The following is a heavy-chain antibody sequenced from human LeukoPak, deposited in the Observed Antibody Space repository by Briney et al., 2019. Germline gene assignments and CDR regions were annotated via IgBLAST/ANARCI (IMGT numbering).Heavy chain of an antibody. CDR1: GGSISSGDYY. CDR2: IYYSGST. V-gene: IGHV4-30-4*01. Sequence: SETLSLTCTVSGGSISSGDYYWSWIREPPGKGLEGFGYIYYSGSTYYNTALKSRVTISVDTSKNQFSLKLSSVTAADTAVYYCASLAVTGTSYAFDIWGQGTMVTVSS. J-gene: IGHJ3*02. CDR3: ASLAVTGTSYAFDI. D-gene: IGHD1-20*01.